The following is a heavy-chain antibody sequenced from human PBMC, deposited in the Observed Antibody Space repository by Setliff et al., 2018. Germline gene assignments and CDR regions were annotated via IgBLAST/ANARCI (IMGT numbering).Heavy chain of an antibody. CDR1: GFTFSRNG. J-gene: IGHJ4*02. CDR2: TWYDGTTK. D-gene: IGHD6-19*01. V-gene: IGHV3-33*06. Sequence: GGSLRLSCAASGFTFSRNGMHWVRQAPGKGLEWVAGTWYDGTTKYYADSVKGRFTISRDNSRNTLYLQMDSLRADDTAVYFCAKDVGLGSGWYLDYWGQGTLVTVSS. CDR3: AKDVGLGSGWYLDY.